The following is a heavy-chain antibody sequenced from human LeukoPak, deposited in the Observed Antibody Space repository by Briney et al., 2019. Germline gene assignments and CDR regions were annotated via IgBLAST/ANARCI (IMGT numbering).Heavy chain of an antibody. CDR2: INHSGST. Sequence: SETLSLTCAAYGGSFSGYYWSWIRQPPGKGLEWIGEINHSGSTNYNPSLKSRVTISVDTSKNQFSLKLSSVTAADTAVYYCARDSFTMVRGVMGYWGQGTLVTVSS. J-gene: IGHJ4*02. CDR1: GGSFSGYY. CDR3: ARDSFTMVRGVMGY. V-gene: IGHV4-34*01. D-gene: IGHD3-10*01.